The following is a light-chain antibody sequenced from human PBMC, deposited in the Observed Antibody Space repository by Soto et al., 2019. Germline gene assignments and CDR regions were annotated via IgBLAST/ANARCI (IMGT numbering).Light chain of an antibody. V-gene: IGKV1-8*01. CDR3: LQHNSDPVT. CDR1: QGSSSY. CDR2: AAS. J-gene: IGKJ5*01. Sequence: AIRMTQAPSSLSASTGDRVTIACRASQGSSSYLAWYQQKPGKAPKLLIYAASTLQRGVPSRFSGSGAGTDFTLTISCLQSADFATYYCLQHNSDPVTFGPGTRLENK.